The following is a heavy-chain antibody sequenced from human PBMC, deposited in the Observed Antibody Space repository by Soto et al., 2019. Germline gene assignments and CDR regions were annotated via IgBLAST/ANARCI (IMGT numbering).Heavy chain of an antibody. CDR3: ARKVGVAYRELGWFDP. J-gene: IGHJ5*02. V-gene: IGHV1-8*01. CDR2: MNPNSGNT. Sequence: QVQLVQSGAEVKKPGASVKVSCKASGYTFTSYDINWVRQATGQGLEWMGWMNPNSGNTGYAQKFQGRVTMTRNTSISTAYMELSSLRSEDTAVYYCARKVGVAYRELGWFDPWGQGTLVTVSS. CDR1: GYTFTSYD. D-gene: IGHD2-15*01.